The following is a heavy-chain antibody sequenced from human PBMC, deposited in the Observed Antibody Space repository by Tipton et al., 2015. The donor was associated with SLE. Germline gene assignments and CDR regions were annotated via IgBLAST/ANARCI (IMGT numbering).Heavy chain of an antibody. Sequence: LRLSCTVSGGPISVGGYFWTWIRQRPGQDIEWLGHIYYHGHGTTSYNPSLKSRLNISVDTSKNQFSLGLTDVTAADTAVYFCASEMQPRPGYFIHWGPGFLVSVSS. V-gene: IGHV4-31*02. J-gene: IGHJ4*02. CDR2: IYYHGHGTT. CDR3: ASEMQPRPGYFIH. CDR1: GGPISVGGYF. D-gene: IGHD2-21*01.